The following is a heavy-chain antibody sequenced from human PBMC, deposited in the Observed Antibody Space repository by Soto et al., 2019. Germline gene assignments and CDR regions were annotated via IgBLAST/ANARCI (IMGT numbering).Heavy chain of an antibody. Sequence: APVKVSCKVSGHSVNELYIHWVRQVPGKGVDWLGGFYPDDRDGNTVSAQTFQDRLTMTEDTATLTAHLELRSLKSVDTVVYYCETRPPRGRRVGVTTVHFVFWGQGTLVNVSS. CDR3: ETRPPRGRRVGVTTVHFVF. CDR1: GHSVNELY. D-gene: IGHD1-26*01. J-gene: IGHJ4*02. CDR2: FYPDDRDGNT. V-gene: IGHV1-24*01.